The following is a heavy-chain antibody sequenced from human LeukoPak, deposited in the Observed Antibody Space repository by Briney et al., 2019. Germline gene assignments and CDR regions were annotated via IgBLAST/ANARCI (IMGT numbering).Heavy chain of an antibody. CDR1: GGSISSYY. CDR2: IYYSGST. J-gene: IGHJ4*02. CDR3: ARGSRELYYFGY. D-gene: IGHD1-26*01. Sequence: SETLSLTCTVSGGSISSYYWSWVRQPPGKGLEWIGYIYYSGSTKYNPSLKSRVTISVDASKTQFSLKLNSVTAADTAVYYCARGSRELYYFGYWGQGTLVTVSS. V-gene: IGHV4-59*01.